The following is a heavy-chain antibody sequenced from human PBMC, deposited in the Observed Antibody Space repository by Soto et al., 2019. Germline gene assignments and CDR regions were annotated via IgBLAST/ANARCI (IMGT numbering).Heavy chain of an antibody. V-gene: IGHV1-18*01. Sequence: ASVKVSCKASGYTFTSYGISWVRQAPGQGLEWMGWISAYNGNTNYAQKLQGRVTMTTDTSTSTAYMELRSLRSDDTAVYYCARFKGYCSSTSCYYYYYYMDVWGKGTTVTVSS. CDR1: GYTFTSYG. CDR2: ISAYNGNT. D-gene: IGHD2-2*01. CDR3: ARFKGYCSSTSCYYYYYYMDV. J-gene: IGHJ6*03.